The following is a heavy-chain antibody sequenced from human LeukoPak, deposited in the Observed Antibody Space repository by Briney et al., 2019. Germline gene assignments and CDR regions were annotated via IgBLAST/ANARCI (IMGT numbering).Heavy chain of an antibody. J-gene: IGHJ3*02. D-gene: IGHD3-10*01. CDR1: GGSISSYF. Sequence: SETLSLTCNVSGGSISSYFWSWIRQPPGKGLEWIGFISNTGSTNYNPSLKSRVTISLDTSKNQFSLNLNSVTAADTAVYYCARQGSGGRAFDIWGQGTMVTVSS. V-gene: IGHV4-59*08. CDR2: ISNTGST. CDR3: ARQGSGGRAFDI.